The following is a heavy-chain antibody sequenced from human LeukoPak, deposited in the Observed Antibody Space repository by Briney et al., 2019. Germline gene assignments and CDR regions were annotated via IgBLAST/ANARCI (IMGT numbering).Heavy chain of an antibody. CDR3: AKDARRTSGWYFFDY. D-gene: IGHD6-19*01. CDR1: GFAFSSQA. Sequence: GGSLRLSCAASGFAFSSQAMGWVRQAPGKGLEWVSVIRDSGSITYYADSVKGRFTISRDNSKNTLFLQMNSLRADDTAVYYCAKDARRTSGWYFFDYWGQGTLVTVSS. CDR2: IRDSGSIT. V-gene: IGHV3-23*01. J-gene: IGHJ4*02.